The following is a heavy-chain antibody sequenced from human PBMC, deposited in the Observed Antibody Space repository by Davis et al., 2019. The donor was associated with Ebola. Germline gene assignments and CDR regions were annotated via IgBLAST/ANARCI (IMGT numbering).Heavy chain of an antibody. CDR3: AREGRDGYNSTRDYYYYYGMDV. D-gene: IGHD5-24*01. CDR1: GFTFSSYA. Sequence: GESLKISCAASGFTFSSYAMHWVRQAPGKGLEYVSAISSNGGSTYYANSVKGRFTISRDNSKNTLYPQMGSLRAEDMAVYYCAREGRDGYNSTRDYYYYYGMDVWGQGTTVTVSS. V-gene: IGHV3-64*01. CDR2: ISSNGGST. J-gene: IGHJ6*02.